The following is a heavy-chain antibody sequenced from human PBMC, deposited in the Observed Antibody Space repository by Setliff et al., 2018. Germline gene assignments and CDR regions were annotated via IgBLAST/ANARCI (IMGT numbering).Heavy chain of an antibody. CDR1: GGSISSRTYY. V-gene: IGHV4-61*02. CDR2: IFGSGST. Sequence: PSETLSLTCNVSGGSISSRTYYWSWIRQPAGKGLEWIGRIFGSGSTNYNPSLKSRVTMSIDTSKNQFFLKVRSVTAADTAVYYCARDRGSNNSPEDFDYWGLGTLVTVSS. J-gene: IGHJ4*02. D-gene: IGHD1-1*01. CDR3: ARDRGSNNSPEDFDY.